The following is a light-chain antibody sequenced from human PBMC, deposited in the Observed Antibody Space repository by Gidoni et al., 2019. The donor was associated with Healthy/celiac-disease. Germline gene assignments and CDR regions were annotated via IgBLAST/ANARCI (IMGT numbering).Light chain of an antibody. CDR2: DAS. J-gene: IGKJ4*01. CDR1: QSVSSY. V-gene: IGKV3-11*01. Sequence: EIVLTQSPATLSLSPGERATLSCRASQSVSSYFAWYQQKPGQAPRLLIYDASNRATGIPARFSGSGSGTDFTLTISSLEPEDFAVYYCQQRSNWLLTFXGXTKVEIK. CDR3: QQRSNWLLT.